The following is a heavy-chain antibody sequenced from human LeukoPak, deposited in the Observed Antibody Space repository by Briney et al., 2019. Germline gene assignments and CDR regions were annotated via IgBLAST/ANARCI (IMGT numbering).Heavy chain of an antibody. CDR2: INHSGST. CDR3: ARELGITMVRGVINWFDP. D-gene: IGHD3-10*01. J-gene: IGHJ5*02. Sequence: SETLSLTCAVYGGSFSGYYWSWIRQPPGKGLEWIGEINHSGSTNYNPSLKSRVTMSVDPSKNQFSLNLSSVTAADTAVYYCARELGITMVRGVINWFDPWGQGTLVTVSS. CDR1: GGSFSGYY. V-gene: IGHV4-34*01.